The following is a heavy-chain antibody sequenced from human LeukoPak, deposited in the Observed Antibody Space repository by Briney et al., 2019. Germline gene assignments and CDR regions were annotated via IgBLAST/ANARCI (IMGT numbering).Heavy chain of an antibody. D-gene: IGHD1-14*01. Sequence: GGSLRLSCAASGFTFSDYYINWIRQAPGKGLEWVSHISSSGRLMQYADSVKDRFTITRDNAQNFMSLQMNSLKPEDTAVYYCARDTNNGLDVWGRGTTVTVSS. J-gene: IGHJ6*02. CDR1: GFTFSDYY. CDR3: ARDTNNGLDV. V-gene: IGHV3-11*01. CDR2: ISSSGRLM.